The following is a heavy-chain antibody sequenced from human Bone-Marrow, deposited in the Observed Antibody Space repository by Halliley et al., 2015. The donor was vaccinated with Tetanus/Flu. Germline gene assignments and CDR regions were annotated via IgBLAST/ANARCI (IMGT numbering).Heavy chain of an antibody. J-gene: IGHJ4*02. CDR2: VSWNSGAV. CDR1: GFTFDDYA. CDR3: AKDVERFIVGATVFDN. V-gene: IGHV3-9*01. D-gene: IGHD1-26*01. Sequence: SLRLSCAASGFTFDDYAMHWVRQAPGKGLEWVSGVSWNSGAVGYADFVKGRFTISRDNAKKSLYLQLNSLRAEDTALYYCAKDVERFIVGATVFDNWGQGTLVTASS.